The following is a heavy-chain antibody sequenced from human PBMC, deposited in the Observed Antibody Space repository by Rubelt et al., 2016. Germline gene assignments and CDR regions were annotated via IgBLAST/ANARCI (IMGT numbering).Heavy chain of an antibody. J-gene: IGHJ6*02. CDR3: ARDTDTAMVTDYYYGMDV. V-gene: IGHV1-69*10. Sequence: GGIIPILGIANYAQKFQGRVTITADKSTSTAYMELSSLRSEDTAVYYCARDTDTAMVTDYYYGMDVWGQGTTVTVSS. CDR2: IIPILGIA. D-gene: IGHD5-18*01.